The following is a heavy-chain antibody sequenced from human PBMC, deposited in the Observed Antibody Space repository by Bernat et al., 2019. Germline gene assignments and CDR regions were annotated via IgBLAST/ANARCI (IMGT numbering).Heavy chain of an antibody. J-gene: IGHJ4*02. CDR2: TSYDGSNK. V-gene: IGHV3-30-3*01. CDR1: GFTFSSYA. D-gene: IGHD3-16*01. CDR3: VRRGGEQLFDN. Sequence: QVHLVESGGGVVQPGRSLRLSCAASGFTFSSYAMHWVRQAPGKGLEWVAFTSYDGSNKNYADSVKGRFTNSNNKSKNKLVLQMDTLGVENSAVYYCVRRGGEQLFDNWGQGTLVTVSS.